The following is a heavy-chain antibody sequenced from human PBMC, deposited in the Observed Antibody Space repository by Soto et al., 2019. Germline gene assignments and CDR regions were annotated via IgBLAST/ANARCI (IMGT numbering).Heavy chain of an antibody. D-gene: IGHD1-26*01. CDR1: GFSLSNARMG. J-gene: IGHJ4*02. Sequence: QVTLKESGPVLVKPTETLTLTCTVSGFSLSNARMGVTWIRQPPGKALEWLAHIFSNDEKSYSTSLKSRLTIPKDTSKSQVVLTMTNTDPVDTATYYCARHGRRVGARPLDYWGQGTLVTVSS. CDR2: IFSNDEK. CDR3: ARHGRRVGARPLDY. V-gene: IGHV2-26*01.